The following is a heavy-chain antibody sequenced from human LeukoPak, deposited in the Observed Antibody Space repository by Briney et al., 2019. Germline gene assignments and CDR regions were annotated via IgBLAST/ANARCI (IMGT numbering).Heavy chain of an antibody. J-gene: IGHJ4*02. CDR3: TASLYYYDSSGYYTLDY. D-gene: IGHD3-22*01. Sequence: GGSLRLSCAASGFIFSSYVMSWVRQAPGKGLEWVGRIKSKTDGGTTDYAAPVKGRFTISRDDSKNTLYLQMNSLKTEDTAVYYCTASLYYYDSSGYYTLDYWGQGTLVTVSS. V-gene: IGHV3-15*01. CDR2: IKSKTDGGTT. CDR1: GFIFSSYV.